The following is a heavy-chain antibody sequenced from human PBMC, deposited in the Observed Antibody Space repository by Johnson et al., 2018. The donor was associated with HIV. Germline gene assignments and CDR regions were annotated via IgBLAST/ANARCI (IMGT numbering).Heavy chain of an antibody. CDR1: GFTFSSYA. Sequence: QVQLVESGGGVVQPGRSLRLSCAASGFTFSSYAMHWVRQAPGKGLEWVSVIYSGGSTYYADSVKGRFTISRDSSKNTLFLQMNSLRADDTAVYYCAKDGAFDIWGQGTLVTVSS. CDR2: IYSGGST. J-gene: IGHJ3*02. V-gene: IGHV3-NL1*01. CDR3: AKDGAFDI.